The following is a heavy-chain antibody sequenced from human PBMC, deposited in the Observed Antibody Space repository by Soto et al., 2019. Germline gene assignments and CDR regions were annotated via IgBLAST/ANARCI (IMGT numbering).Heavy chain of an antibody. J-gene: IGHJ6*02. V-gene: IGHV3-48*02. D-gene: IGHD3-22*01. CDR2: ISSSSSTI. CDR3: ARDAYYDSSGYYYSRYYDGMDV. Sequence: GGSLRLSCAASGFTFSSYSMNWVRQAPGKGLEWVSYISSSSSTIYYADSVKGRFTISRDNAKNSLYLQMNSLRDEDTAVYYCARDAYYDSSGYYYSRYYDGMDVWGQGTTVTVSS. CDR1: GFTFSSYS.